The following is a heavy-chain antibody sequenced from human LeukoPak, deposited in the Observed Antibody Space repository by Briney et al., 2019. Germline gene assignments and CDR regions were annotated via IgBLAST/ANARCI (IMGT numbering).Heavy chain of an antibody. CDR3: ARDLVLRSGYYYDSSGYPRGGNWFDP. D-gene: IGHD3-22*01. CDR1: GYTFTGYY. CDR2: INPNSGGT. Sequence: GASVKVSCKASGYTFTGYYMHWVRQAPGQGLEWMGWINPNSGGTNYAQKFQGRVTMTRDTSISTAYMELSRLRSDDTGVYYCARDLVLRSGYYYDSSGYPRGGNWFDPWGQGTLVTVSS. V-gene: IGHV1-2*02. J-gene: IGHJ5*02.